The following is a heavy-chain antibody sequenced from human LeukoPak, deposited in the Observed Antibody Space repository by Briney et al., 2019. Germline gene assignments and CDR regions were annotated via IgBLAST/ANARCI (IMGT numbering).Heavy chain of an antibody. CDR3: ATGIAAAGRGYYYYYYGMDV. V-gene: IGHV1-24*01. J-gene: IGHJ6*02. CDR1: GYTLTELS. CDR2: FDPEDGET. Sequence: GASVKVSCKVSGYTLTELSMHWVRQAPGKGLEWMGGFDPEDGETIYAQKFQGRVTMTEDTSTDTAYMELSSLRSEDTAVYYCATGIAAAGRGYYYYYYGMDVWGQGTTVTVSS. D-gene: IGHD6-13*01.